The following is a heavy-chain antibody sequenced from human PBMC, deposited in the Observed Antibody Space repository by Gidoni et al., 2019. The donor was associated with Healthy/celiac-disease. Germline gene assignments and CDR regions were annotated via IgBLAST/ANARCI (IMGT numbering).Heavy chain of an antibody. V-gene: IGHV3-30*04. J-gene: IGHJ4*02. Sequence: QVQLVESGGGVVQPGRSLRLSCAASGFTFSSYAMHWVRQAPGKGLEWVAVISYDGSNKYYADSVKGRFTISRDNSKNTLYLQMNSLRAEDTAVYYCAKTDIVLMVYAISAFDYWGQGTLVTVSS. D-gene: IGHD2-8*01. CDR2: ISYDGSNK. CDR1: GFTFSSYA. CDR3: AKTDIVLMVYAISAFDY.